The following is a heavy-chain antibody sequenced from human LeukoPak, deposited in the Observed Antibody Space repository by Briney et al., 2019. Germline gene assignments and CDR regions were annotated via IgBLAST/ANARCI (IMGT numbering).Heavy chain of an antibody. CDR2: IIPIFGTA. CDR1: GGTFSSYA. V-gene: IGHV1-69*13. CDR3: ARSRGDGDYVGDY. J-gene: IGHJ4*02. Sequence: EASVKVSCKASGGTFSSYAISGVRQAPGQGLEWMGGIIPIFGTANYAQKFQGRVTITADESTSTAYMELSSLRSEDTAVYYCARSRGDGDYVGDYWGQETLVTVSS. D-gene: IGHD4-17*01.